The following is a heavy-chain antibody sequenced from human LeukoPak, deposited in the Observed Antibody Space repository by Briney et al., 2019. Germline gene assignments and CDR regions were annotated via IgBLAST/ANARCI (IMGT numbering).Heavy chain of an antibody. Sequence: PSETLSLTCTVSGGSISSHYWSWIRQSPGKGLEWIGYIHTNGNTNCKPSLKSRVILSQDTSKNQLSLKLGSVTATDTAVYYCARHPTFYHGSGSYSSHYYYMDVWGKGTTVTVSS. CDR3: ARHPTFYHGSGSYSSHYYYMDV. J-gene: IGHJ6*03. D-gene: IGHD3-10*01. CDR1: GGSISSHY. V-gene: IGHV4-4*09. CDR2: IHTNGNT.